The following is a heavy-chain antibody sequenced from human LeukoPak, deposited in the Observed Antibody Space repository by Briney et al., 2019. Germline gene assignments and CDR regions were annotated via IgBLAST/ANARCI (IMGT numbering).Heavy chain of an antibody. V-gene: IGHV1-18*01. CDR2: ISTYNGNT. J-gene: IGHJ4*02. CDR3: ARDAYDVRALDY. Sequence: EASVKVSCKASGYTFIDYGISWVRQAPGQGPEWMGWISTYNGNTNYAQKFQGRVTMTTDTSTNTAYMELRSLKSDDTAVYYCARDAYDVRALDYWGQRTLVTVSS. CDR1: GYTFIDYG. D-gene: IGHD5-12*01.